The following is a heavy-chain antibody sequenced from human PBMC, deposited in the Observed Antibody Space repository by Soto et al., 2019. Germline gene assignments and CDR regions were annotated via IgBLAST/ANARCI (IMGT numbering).Heavy chain of an antibody. CDR3: AKERIVLMVYAILGRFDY. V-gene: IGHV3-23*01. Sequence: GGSLRLSCAASGFTFSSYAMSWVRQAPGKGLEWVSAISGSGGSTYYADSVKGRFTISRDNSKNTLYLQMNSLRAEDTAVYYCAKERIVLMVYAILGRFDYWGQGTLVTVSS. CDR2: ISGSGGST. D-gene: IGHD2-8*01. CDR1: GFTFSSYA. J-gene: IGHJ4*02.